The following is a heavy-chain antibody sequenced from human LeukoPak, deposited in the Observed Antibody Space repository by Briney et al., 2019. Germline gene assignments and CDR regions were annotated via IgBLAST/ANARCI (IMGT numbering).Heavy chain of an antibody. D-gene: IGHD2-15*01. CDR2: ISGSGGST. Sequence: PGGSLRLSCAASGFTFSSYAMSWVRQAPGKGLERVSAISGSGGSTYYADSVKGRFTISRDNSKNTLYLQMNSLRAEDTAVYYCARSGYCGAGTCYSDYFDYWGQGTLVTVSS. CDR3: ARSGYCGAGTCYSDYFDY. J-gene: IGHJ4*02. CDR1: GFTFSSYA. V-gene: IGHV3-23*01.